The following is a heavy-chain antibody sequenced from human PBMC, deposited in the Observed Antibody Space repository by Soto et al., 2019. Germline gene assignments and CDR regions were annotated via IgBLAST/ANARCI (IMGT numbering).Heavy chain of an antibody. J-gene: IGHJ4*02. Sequence: QLQLEESGSGLVRPSQTLSLTCAVSGGSINSGGYSWSWVRQPPGKGLEWLGYIYHTGSTLYKSSLRGRLSMSVDNSKNQCSLKLRSVTAADTAVYYCAISLQYDLDYWGQGTLVTVSS. CDR2: IYHTGST. CDR3: AISLQYDLDY. V-gene: IGHV4-30-2*01. CDR1: GGSINSGGYS. D-gene: IGHD4-4*01.